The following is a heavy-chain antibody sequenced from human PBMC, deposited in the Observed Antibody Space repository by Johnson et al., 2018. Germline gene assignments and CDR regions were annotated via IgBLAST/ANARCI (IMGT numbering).Heavy chain of an antibody. Sequence: VQLVQSGGGLVQPGGSLRLSCVASGFTFSSYSMNWVRQAPGKGLEWVSYISSSSGTIYYAASVKGRFTISRDNAKNSLYLQMNSLRPEDTAVYFCARHLRYCSGGSCRTYYYMDVWGKGTTVTVSS. J-gene: IGHJ6*03. CDR1: GFTFSSYS. D-gene: IGHD2-15*01. V-gene: IGHV3-48*01. CDR3: ARHLRYCSGGSCRTYYYMDV. CDR2: ISSSSGTI.